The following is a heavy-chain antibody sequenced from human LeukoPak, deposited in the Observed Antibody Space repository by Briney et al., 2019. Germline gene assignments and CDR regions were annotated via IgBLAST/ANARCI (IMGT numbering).Heavy chain of an antibody. J-gene: IGHJ6*03. CDR3: ARSKRLRFLEWRNYYMDV. CDR1: GGSISSYY. D-gene: IGHD3-3*01. CDR2: IYTSGST. Sequence: SETLSLTCTVSGGSISSYYGSWIRQPPGKGLEWIGYIYTSGSTNYNPSLKSRVTISVDTSKNQFSLKLSSVTAADTAVYYCARSKRLRFLEWRNYYMDVWGKGTTVTVSS. V-gene: IGHV4-4*09.